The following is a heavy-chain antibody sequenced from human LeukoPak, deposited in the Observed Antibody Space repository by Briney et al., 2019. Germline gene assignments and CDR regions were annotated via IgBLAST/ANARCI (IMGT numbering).Heavy chain of an antibody. D-gene: IGHD3-10*01. V-gene: IGHV3-74*01. CDR2: INTDGSGT. J-gene: IGHJ4*02. CDR3: TRAYDSGTYSSFDY. Sequence: GGSLRLSCAASGFSFTSYWMHWVRQAPGKGLVWISCINTDGSGTTYADSVKGRFTISRDNAKNTLYLQMNGLRAEDTAVYYCTRAYDSGTYSSFDYWGQGTLVTVTS. CDR1: GFSFTSYW.